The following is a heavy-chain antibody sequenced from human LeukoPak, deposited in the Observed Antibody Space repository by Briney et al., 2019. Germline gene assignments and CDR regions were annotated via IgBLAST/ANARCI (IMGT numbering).Heavy chain of an antibody. CDR3: AKDGFRHGSAF. CDR1: GFTFSSYA. V-gene: IGHV3-23*01. Sequence: GGSLRLSCAASGFTFSSYAMSWVRQAPGKGLEWVSAISGSGGSTYYADSVKGRFTISRDNSKNTLYLQMNSLRAEDTAVYYRAKDGFRHGSAFWGQGTLVTVSS. D-gene: IGHD3-16*01. J-gene: IGHJ4*02. CDR2: ISGSGGST.